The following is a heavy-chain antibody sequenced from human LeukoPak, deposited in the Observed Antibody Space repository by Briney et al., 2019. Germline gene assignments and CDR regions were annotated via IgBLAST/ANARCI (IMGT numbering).Heavy chain of an antibody. CDR1: GYTFTDYY. V-gene: IGHV1-69-2*01. CDR3: ASEGVAGPFDY. Sequence: ATVKISCKASGYTFTDYYMHWVQQAPGKGLEWMGRVDPEDGETIYAEKFQGRVTMTTDTSTSTAYMELRSLRSDDTAVYYCASEGVAGPFDYWGQGTLVTVSS. J-gene: IGHJ4*02. CDR2: VDPEDGET. D-gene: IGHD6-19*01.